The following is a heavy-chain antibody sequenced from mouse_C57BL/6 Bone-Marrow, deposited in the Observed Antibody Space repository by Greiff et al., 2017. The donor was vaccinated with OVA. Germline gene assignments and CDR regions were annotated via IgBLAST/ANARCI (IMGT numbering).Heavy chain of an antibody. Sequence: VKLQESGPGLVQPSQSLSITCTVSGFSLTSYGVHWVRQSPGKGLEWLGVIWRGGSTDYNAAFMSRLSITKDNSKSQVFFKMNSLQADDTAIYYCAKKRGFYYYGSLWYFDVWGTGTTVTVSS. CDR3: AKKRGFYYYGSLWYFDV. CDR1: GFSLTSYG. V-gene: IGHV2-5*01. CDR2: IWRGGST. D-gene: IGHD1-1*01. J-gene: IGHJ1*03.